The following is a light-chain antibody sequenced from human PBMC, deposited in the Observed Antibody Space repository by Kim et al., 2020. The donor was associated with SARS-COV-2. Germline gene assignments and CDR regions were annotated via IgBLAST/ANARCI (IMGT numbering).Light chain of an antibody. CDR2: GAS. CDR3: QQYGSSPPVT. CDR1: QSVSSSY. J-gene: IGKJ3*01. V-gene: IGKV3-20*01. Sequence: PGERATLSCRASQSVSSSYLAWYQQKPGQAPRLLIYGASSRATGIPDRFSGSGSGTDFTLTISRLEPEDFAVYYCQQYGSSPPVTFGPGTKVDIK.